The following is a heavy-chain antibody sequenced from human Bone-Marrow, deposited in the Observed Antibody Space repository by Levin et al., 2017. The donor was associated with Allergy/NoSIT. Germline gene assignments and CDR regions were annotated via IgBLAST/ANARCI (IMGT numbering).Heavy chain of an antibody. CDR3: ARSSKSGFYYGLDV. J-gene: IGHJ6*02. Sequence: GGSLRLSCAASGFTFSDHYMTWIRQRPGKGLEWFSYISSSGFSIHYADSVKGRVTISRDNAKKSMYLEMNSLGGEDTAVYYCARSSKSGFYYGLDVWGQGTTVTVFS. D-gene: IGHD4-11*01. CDR2: ISSSGFSI. CDR1: GFTFSDHY. V-gene: IGHV3-11*01.